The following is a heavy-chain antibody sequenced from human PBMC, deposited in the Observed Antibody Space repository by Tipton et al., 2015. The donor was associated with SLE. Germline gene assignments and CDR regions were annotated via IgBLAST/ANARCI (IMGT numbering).Heavy chain of an antibody. J-gene: IGHJ4*02. V-gene: IGHV4-4*07. Sequence: TLSLTCTVSSGSLDNYYWSWIRQPAGKGLEWIGRIYPSGSVNDNPSFRSRVTISLDTSDNQFSLRLTSMTAADTAVYYCARDDRRGWYFDYWGQGILVTVSS. CDR2: IYPSGSV. D-gene: IGHD2-15*01. CDR1: SGSLDNYY. CDR3: ARDDRRGWYFDY.